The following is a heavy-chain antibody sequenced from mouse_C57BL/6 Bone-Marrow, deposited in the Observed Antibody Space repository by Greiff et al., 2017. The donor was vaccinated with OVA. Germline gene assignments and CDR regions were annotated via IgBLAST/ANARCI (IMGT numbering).Heavy chain of an antibody. CDR1: GFSLSTFGMG. Sequence: QVTLKVSGPGILQPSQTLSLTCSFSGFSLSTFGMGVGWNRQPSGKGLEWLAHLWWDDDKYYNPALKSRLTIAKDTSKNQVSLKTAYVDTADPATYYCARVAPYYGSSCYSIDYWGQGTTLTVSS. J-gene: IGHJ2*01. CDR3: ARVAPYYGSSCYSIDY. D-gene: IGHD1-1*01. CDR2: LWWDDDK. V-gene: IGHV8-8*01.